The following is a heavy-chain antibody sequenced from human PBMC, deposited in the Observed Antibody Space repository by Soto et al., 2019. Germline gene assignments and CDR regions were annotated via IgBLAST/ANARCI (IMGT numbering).Heavy chain of an antibody. CDR3: AKGRYDFWSPYYFDS. CDR1: GFTFSGYW. CDR2: INSDGTTT. Sequence: GGSLRLSCAGSGFTFSGYWMHWVRQSPGKGLVWVSRINSDGTTTAYADSVKGRFTISRDNSRNSLYLQMDSLRDEDTALYYCAKGRYDFWSPYYFDSWGQGTLVTVSS. J-gene: IGHJ4*02. D-gene: IGHD3-3*01. V-gene: IGHV3-74*01.